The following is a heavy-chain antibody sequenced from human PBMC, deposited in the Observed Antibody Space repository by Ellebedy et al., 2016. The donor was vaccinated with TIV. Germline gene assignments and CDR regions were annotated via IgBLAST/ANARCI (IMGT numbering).Heavy chain of an antibody. CDR2: IWHDGSKK. CDR3: ARILRAGSDGDYFDY. D-gene: IGHD3-3*01. CDR1: GFTFSRDG. J-gene: IGHJ4*02. V-gene: IGHV3-33*01. Sequence: GESLKISCAASGFTFSRDGMHWVRQAPGKGLEWVAVIWHDGSKKYYADSVKGRFTISRDNSKNTLYLQMNSLRAEDTAVYYCARILRAGSDGDYFDYWGQGTQVTASS.